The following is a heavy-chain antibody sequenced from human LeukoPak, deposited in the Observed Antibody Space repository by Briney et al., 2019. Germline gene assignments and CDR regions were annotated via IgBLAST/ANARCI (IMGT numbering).Heavy chain of an antibody. Sequence: SETLSLTCSVSGDSISTSSYYWGWIRQPPGKGLEWIGSIYYSGSTYYNPSLKSRVTISVDTSKNQFSLKLSSVTAADTAVYYCARHRIAAAVWFDPWGQGTLVTVSP. J-gene: IGHJ5*02. V-gene: IGHV4-39*01. CDR3: ARHRIAAAVWFDP. CDR1: GDSISTSSYY. CDR2: IYYSGST. D-gene: IGHD6-13*01.